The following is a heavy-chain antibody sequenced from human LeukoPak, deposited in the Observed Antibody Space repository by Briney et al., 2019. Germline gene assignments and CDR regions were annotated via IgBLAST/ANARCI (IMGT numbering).Heavy chain of an antibody. CDR1: GFTFSSYW. D-gene: IGHD2-2*01. Sequence: GGSLRLSCAASGFTFSSYWMSWVRQAPGKGLEWVANIKQDGGEKYYVDSVKGRFTISRDNAKNSLYLQMNSLRAEDTAVYYCARALLDIVVVPAAINWFDPWGQGTLVTVSS. J-gene: IGHJ5*02. CDR3: ARALLDIVVVPAAINWFDP. V-gene: IGHV3-7*01. CDR2: IKQDGGEK.